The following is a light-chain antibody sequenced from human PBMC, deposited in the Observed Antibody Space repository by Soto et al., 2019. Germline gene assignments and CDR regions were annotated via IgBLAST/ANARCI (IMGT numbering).Light chain of an antibody. J-gene: IGKJ3*01. CDR2: AAS. V-gene: IGKV1-27*01. Sequence: DIQMTQSPTSLSASVGDRVTITCRASQGIRNFVAWYQQKPGKAPKLLIYAASTLQSGVPSRFSGSGSGTDFTLTINSLQPEDVATYSCQNYSSVPVFGRGTKV. CDR1: QGIRNF. CDR3: QNYSSVPV.